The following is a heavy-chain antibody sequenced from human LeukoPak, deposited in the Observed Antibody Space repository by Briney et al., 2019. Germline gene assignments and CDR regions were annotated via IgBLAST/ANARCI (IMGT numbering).Heavy chain of an antibody. CDR3: TRDTGTTGEVKFDP. CDR2: IYTSGST. D-gene: IGHD4-17*01. J-gene: IGHJ5*02. CDR1: GNSFGDYY. V-gene: IGHV4-4*07. Sequence: SETLSLTCTVSGNSFGDYYWSWIRQPAGKGLEWIGRIYTSGSTTYNPSLRSRVTMSVDTSKSQFSLNLMSVTAADTAVYYCTRDTGTTGEVKFDPWGQGTLVTVSS.